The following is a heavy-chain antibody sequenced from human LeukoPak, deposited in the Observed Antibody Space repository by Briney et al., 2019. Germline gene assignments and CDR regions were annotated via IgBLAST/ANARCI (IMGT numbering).Heavy chain of an antibody. CDR3: ARNGWVDY. CDR2: IGSISTYI. Sequence: TGGSLRLSCAASGFTFSSYDMNWVRQAPGKGLEWVSSIGSISTYIYYADSVKGRFTIPRDNAKNSLYLQMNSLRAEDTAVYYCARNGWVDYWGQGTLVTVSS. V-gene: IGHV3-21*01. J-gene: IGHJ4*02. D-gene: IGHD1-26*01. CDR1: GFTFSSYD.